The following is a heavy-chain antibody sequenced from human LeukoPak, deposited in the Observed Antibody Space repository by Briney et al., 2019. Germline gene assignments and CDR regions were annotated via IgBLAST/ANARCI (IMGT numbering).Heavy chain of an antibody. CDR2: IGGSGGTT. CDR1: GFTFSAYA. D-gene: IGHD1-26*01. CDR3: AQGDNSGSSPLGN. Sequence: PGGSLRLSCAPSGFTFSAYAMSWVRQAPGKGLEWVSDIGGSGGTTYYADSVKGRFTISRDNSKNTLYLQMNSLRAEDTAVYYCAQGDNSGSSPLGNWGQGTLVTVSS. J-gene: IGHJ4*02. V-gene: IGHV3-23*01.